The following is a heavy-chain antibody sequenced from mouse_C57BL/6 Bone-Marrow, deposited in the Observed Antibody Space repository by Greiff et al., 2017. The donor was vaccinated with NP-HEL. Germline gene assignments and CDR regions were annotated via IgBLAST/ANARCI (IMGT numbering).Heavy chain of an antibody. CDR1: GYTFTSYW. CDR2: IHPNSGST. Sequence: VQLQQSGAELVKPGASVKLSCKASGYTFTSYWMHWVKQRPGQGLEWIGMIHPNSGSTNYNEKFKSKATLTVDQSSSTAYMQLSSLTSEDSAVYYCARGGVLRFAYWGQGTLVTVSA. V-gene: IGHV1-64*01. CDR3: ARGGVLRFAY. J-gene: IGHJ3*01.